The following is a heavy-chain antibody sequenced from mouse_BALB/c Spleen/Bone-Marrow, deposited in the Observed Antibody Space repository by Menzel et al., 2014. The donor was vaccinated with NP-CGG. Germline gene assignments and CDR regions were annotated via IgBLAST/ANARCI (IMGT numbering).Heavy chain of an antibody. V-gene: IGHV1S22*01. J-gene: IGHJ4*01. D-gene: IGHD1-1*01. CDR1: GYTFTSYW. CDR2: IYPGSGST. Sequence: LQESGSELVRPGASVKLSCKASGYTFTSYWMHWVKQRPGQGLEWIGNIYPGSGSTNYDEKFKNKATLTVDTSSSTAYMQLSSLTSEDSAVYYCTRSPITTVVAETMDYWGQGTSVTVS. CDR3: TRSPITTVVAETMDY.